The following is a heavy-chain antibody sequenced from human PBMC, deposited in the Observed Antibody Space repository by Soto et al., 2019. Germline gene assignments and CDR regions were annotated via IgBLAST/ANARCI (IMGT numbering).Heavy chain of an antibody. J-gene: IGHJ6*02. CDR1: GGTFSSYA. CDR2: IIPIFGTA. Sequence: SVKVSCKASGGTFSSYAISWVRQAPGQGLEWMGGIIPIFGTANYAQKFQGRVTITADESTSTAYMELSSLRSEDTAVYYCVREGDSGSYYGGYYYYYGMDVWGQGTTVTVSS. D-gene: IGHD1-26*01. V-gene: IGHV1-69*13. CDR3: VREGDSGSYYGGYYYYYGMDV.